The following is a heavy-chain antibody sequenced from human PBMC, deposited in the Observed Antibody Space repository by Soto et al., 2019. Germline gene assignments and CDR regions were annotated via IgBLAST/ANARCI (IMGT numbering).Heavy chain of an antibody. D-gene: IGHD1-26*01. CDR1: GFTFRIFG. Sequence: GGSLRLSCEASGFTFRIFGMHWVRQAPGKGLEWVSGISGSGGSTYYADSVKGRFTISRDNSKNNLYLQMNSLRAEDTAVYYCVKDVSGSYSWGQGTLVTVSS. J-gene: IGHJ4*02. CDR2: ISGSGGST. CDR3: VKDVSGSYS. V-gene: IGHV3-23*01.